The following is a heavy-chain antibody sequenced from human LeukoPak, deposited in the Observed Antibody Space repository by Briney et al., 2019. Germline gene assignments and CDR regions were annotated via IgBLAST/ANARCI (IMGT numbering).Heavy chain of an antibody. CDR1: GGSISSSNW. J-gene: IGHJ5*02. V-gene: IGHV4-4*02. CDR2: IYHSGST. CDR3: ARDRTTVTTGNWFDP. Sequence: SETLSLTCAVSGGSISSSNWWSWVRQPPGKGLEWIGEIYHSGSTNYNPSLKSRVTISVDKSKNQFSLKLSSVTAADTAVYYCARDRTTVTTGNWFDPWGQGTLVTVSS. D-gene: IGHD4-17*01.